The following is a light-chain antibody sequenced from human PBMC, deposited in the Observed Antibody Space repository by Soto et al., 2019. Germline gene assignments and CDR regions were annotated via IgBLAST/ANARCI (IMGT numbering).Light chain of an antibody. V-gene: IGKV3-15*01. CDR2: GAS. J-gene: IGKJ1*01. CDR1: QSVRSN. CDR3: QQYNNWPPAWT. Sequence: IVLTQSPCALSVSPGERATLSCRASQSVRSNLAWYQQKPGQSPRLLIYGASTRATGIPARFSGSGSGTQFTLTISSLQSEDFAVYYCQQYNNWPPAWTFGQGTKVDIK.